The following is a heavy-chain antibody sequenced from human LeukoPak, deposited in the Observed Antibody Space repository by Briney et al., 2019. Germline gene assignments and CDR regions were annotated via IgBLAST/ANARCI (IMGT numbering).Heavy chain of an antibody. V-gene: IGHV4-39*07. J-gene: IGHJ4*02. CDR3: ARAPRAYCSTTGSCFQDY. CDR2: IYYSGST. CDR1: GGSISSSSYY. Sequence: PSETLSLTCTVSGGSISSSSYYWGWIRQPPGKGLEWIGSIYYSGSTYYNPSLKSRVTMSVDKSKNQFSLNLTSVTAADTAVYFCARAPRAYCSTTGSCFQDYWGQGTLVTVSS. D-gene: IGHD2-2*01.